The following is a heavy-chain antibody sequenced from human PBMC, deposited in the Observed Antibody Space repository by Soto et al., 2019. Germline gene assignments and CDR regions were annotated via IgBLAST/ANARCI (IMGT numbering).Heavy chain of an antibody. D-gene: IGHD1-26*01. CDR1: GNTFTYRY. CDR3: AGGGAGSGPFTWELPDH. V-gene: IGHV1-45*02. Sequence: QMQLVQSGAEVKKTGSTVTVSCKALGNTFTYRYLHWVRQAPGQALEWMGWITPFSGDVHSARKFQERVTITRARSINTAYMRMSSLRSADTAMYYCAGGGAGSGPFTWELPDHWGQGTLVTVSS. CDR2: ITPFSGDV. J-gene: IGHJ4*02.